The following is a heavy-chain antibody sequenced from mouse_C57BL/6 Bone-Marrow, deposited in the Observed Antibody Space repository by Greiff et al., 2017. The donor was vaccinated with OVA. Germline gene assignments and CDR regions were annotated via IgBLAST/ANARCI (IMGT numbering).Heavy chain of an antibody. J-gene: IGHJ3*01. CDR1: GVDSKGYD. V-gene: IGHV14-2*01. D-gene: IGHD2-4*01. CDR3: ARFHYDYDRFAY. CDR2: IDPEDGET. Sequence: VQLKQSGAELVKPGASVKLSGLGWGVDSKGYDMHWVKQRTEQGLEWIGRIDPEDGETKYAPNFQGKATITADTSSNTAYLQLSSLTSEDTAVYYCARFHYDYDRFAYWGQGTLVTVSA.